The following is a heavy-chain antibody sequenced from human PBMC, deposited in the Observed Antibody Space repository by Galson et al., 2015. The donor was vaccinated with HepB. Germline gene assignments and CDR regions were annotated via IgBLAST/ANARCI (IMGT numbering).Heavy chain of an antibody. V-gene: IGHV3-72*01. J-gene: IGHJ4*02. Sequence: SLRLSCAASGFTFSEPYMDWVRQAPGKGLEWIGRARNKANSYTTEYAASVKGRFTISRDDSKNSLYLQMNSLKTEDTAVYYCARIRTNDWCMNSWGQGTLVTVSS. CDR1: GFTFSEPY. CDR2: ARNKANSYTT. CDR3: ARIRTNDWCMNS. D-gene: IGHD3-9*01.